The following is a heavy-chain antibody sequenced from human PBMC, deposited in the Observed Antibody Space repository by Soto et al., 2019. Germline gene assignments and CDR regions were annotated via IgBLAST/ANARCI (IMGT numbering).Heavy chain of an antibody. CDR3: ARGRPYGMDV. CDR1: GYTFMSYA. J-gene: IGHJ6*02. Sequence: QLQLVQSGAEVKKPGASVKVSCKASGYTFMSYAIHWVRQAPGQRLEWMGWSNAGNGNTKYSQEFQGRVTITRDTSASTAYMDLSSLKSEDTAVYYCARGRPYGMDVWGQGTTVTVSS. CDR2: SNAGNGNT. V-gene: IGHV1-3*02.